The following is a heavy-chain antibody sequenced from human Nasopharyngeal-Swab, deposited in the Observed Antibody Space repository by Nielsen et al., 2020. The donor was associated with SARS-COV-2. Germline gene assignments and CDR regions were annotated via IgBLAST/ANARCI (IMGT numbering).Heavy chain of an antibody. V-gene: IGHV3-30-3*01. CDR3: ARPTMVRGVIISDFDY. J-gene: IGHJ4*02. D-gene: IGHD3-10*01. CDR2: ISYDGSNK. CDR1: GFTFSSYA. Sequence: GGSLRLSCAASGFTFSSYAMHWVRQAPGKGLEWVAVISYDGSNKYYADSVKGRFTISRDNSKNTLYLHMNSLRAEDTAVYYCARPTMVRGVIISDFDYWGQGTLVTVSS.